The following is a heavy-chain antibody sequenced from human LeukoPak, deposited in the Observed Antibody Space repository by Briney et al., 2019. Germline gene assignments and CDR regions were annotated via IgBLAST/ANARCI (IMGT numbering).Heavy chain of an antibody. CDR3: ARQLGLVAGPLNWFDP. J-gene: IGHJ5*02. D-gene: IGHD6-19*01. CDR1: GGSISSYY. V-gene: IGHV4-59*08. Sequence: SETLSLTCTVSGGSISSYYWSWIRQPPGKGLEWIGYIYYSGSTNYNPSLKSRVTISVDTSKNQFSLKLSSVTAADTAVYYGARQLGLVAGPLNWFDPWGQGTLFTVSS. CDR2: IYYSGST.